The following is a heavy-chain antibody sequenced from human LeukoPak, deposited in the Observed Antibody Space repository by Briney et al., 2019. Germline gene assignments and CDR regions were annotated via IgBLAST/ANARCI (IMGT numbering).Heavy chain of an antibody. CDR3: ARFTWRAHAFDI. J-gene: IGHJ3*02. CDR1: GFTFSNYW. CDR2: IKQDGSEK. Sequence: GGSLRLSCAASGFTFSNYWMSWVRQAPGKGLEWVANIKQDGSEKYYVDSVKGRFTISRDNAKNSLYLQMNSLRAEDTAVYYCARFTWRAHAFDIWGQGTMVTVSS. V-gene: IGHV3-7*01. D-gene: IGHD5-12*01.